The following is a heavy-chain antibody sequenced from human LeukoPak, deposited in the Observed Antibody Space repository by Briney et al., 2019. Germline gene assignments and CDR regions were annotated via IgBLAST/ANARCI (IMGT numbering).Heavy chain of an antibody. V-gene: IGHV3-15*01. D-gene: IGHD2-2*01. CDR3: TTPYPVVPAEDY. Sequence: GGSLRLSCAASGFTFSNAWMSWVRQAPGKGLEWVGRIKSKTDGGTTDYAAPVKGRFTISRDDSKNTLYLQMNSLKTEDIAVYYCTTPYPVVPAEDYWGQGTLVTVSS. CDR2: IKSKTDGGTT. J-gene: IGHJ4*02. CDR1: GFTFSNAW.